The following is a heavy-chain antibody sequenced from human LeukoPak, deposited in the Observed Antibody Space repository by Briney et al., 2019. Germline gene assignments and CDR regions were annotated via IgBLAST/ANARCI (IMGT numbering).Heavy chain of an antibody. V-gene: IGHV4-34*01. CDR1: GGSFSGYY. D-gene: IGHD2-2*01. CDR3: ARGKKSRYCSSTSCRNWFDP. CDR2: INHSGST. Sequence: HSETLSLTCAVYGGSFSGYYWSWIRQPPGKGLEWIGEINHSGSTNYNPSLKSRVTISVDTSKNQFSLKLSSVTAADTAVYYCARGKKSRYCSSTSCRNWFDPWGQGTLVTVSS. J-gene: IGHJ5*02.